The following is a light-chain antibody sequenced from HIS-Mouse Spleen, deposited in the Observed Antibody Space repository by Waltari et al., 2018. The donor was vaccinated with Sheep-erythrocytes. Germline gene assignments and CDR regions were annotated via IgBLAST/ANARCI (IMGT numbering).Light chain of an antibody. CDR3: CSYAGSNTPWV. V-gene: IGLV2-23*01. J-gene: IGLJ3*02. CDR2: EGS. CDR1: SRDVGSYNL. Sequence: QSALTQPASVSGSPGQSSTISCTGTSRDVGSYNLVSWYQHHPGKAPKLMIYEGSKRPSGVSNRFSGSKSGNTASLTISGLQAEDEADYYCCSYAGSNTPWVFGGGTKLTVL.